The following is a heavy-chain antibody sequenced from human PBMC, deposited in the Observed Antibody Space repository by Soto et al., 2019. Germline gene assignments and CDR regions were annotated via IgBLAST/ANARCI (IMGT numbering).Heavy chain of an antibody. CDR1: GGSISSGGYY. Sequence: TLCLTCTVPGGSISSGGYYWSWIREHPGKGLEWIGYIYYSGSTYYNPSLKSRVTISVDTSKNQFSLKLSSVTAADTAVYYCASKVRRGYSYGPDDAFDIWGQGTMVTVSS. J-gene: IGHJ3*02. D-gene: IGHD5-18*01. CDR3: ASKVRRGYSYGPDDAFDI. V-gene: IGHV4-31*03. CDR2: IYYSGST.